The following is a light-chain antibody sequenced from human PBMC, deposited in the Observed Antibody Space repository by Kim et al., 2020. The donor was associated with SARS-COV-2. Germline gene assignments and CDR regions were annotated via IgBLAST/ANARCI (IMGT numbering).Light chain of an antibody. CDR1: KLGEKY. CDR2: ENS. CDR3: QAWDSRTVV. Sequence: SYELTQPPSVSVSPGQTASITCSGDKLGEKYACWYQQKPGQSPVLVMYENSDRPSGIPERVSGSNSGNTATLTISGTQAMDEADYYCQAWDSRTVVFGGGTQLTVL. J-gene: IGLJ2*01. V-gene: IGLV3-1*01.